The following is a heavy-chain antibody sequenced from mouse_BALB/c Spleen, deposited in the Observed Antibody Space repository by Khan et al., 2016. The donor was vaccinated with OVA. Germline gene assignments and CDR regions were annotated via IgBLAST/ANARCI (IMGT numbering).Heavy chain of an antibody. CDR1: GFAFNSYD. CDR2: ISSNGTYT. J-gene: IGHJ3*01. Sequence: EVELVESGGGLVKPGGSLKLSCAASGFAFNSYDMSWVRQTPEKRLEWVATISSNGTYTYYPDSVKGRFTISRDTARNTPCMQMSSLRSEDTALFYCKRPSYDGKCWFTCWGEGTLVTVSA. V-gene: IGHV5-9*02. CDR3: KRPSYDGKCWFTC. D-gene: IGHD2-1*01.